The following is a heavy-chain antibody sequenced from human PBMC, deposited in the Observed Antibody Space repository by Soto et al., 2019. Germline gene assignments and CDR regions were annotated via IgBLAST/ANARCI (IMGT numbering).Heavy chain of an antibody. D-gene: IGHD6-6*01. V-gene: IGHV1-69*12. CDR1: GGTFSSYA. Sequence: QVQLVQSGAEVKKPGSSVKVSCKASGGTFSSYAISWVRQAPGQGLEWMGGIIPIFGTANYAQKFQGRVTITAEESTSTAYMELSSLRSEDTAVYYCARDAIPYSSSSGRWFDPWGQGTLVTVSS. J-gene: IGHJ5*02. CDR2: IIPIFGTA. CDR3: ARDAIPYSSSSGRWFDP.